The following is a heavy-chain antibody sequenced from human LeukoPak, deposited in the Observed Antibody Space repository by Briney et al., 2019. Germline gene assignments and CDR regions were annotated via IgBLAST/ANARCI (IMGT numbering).Heavy chain of an antibody. V-gene: IGHV3-20*04. Sequence: GGSLRLSCAASGFTFDDYGMSWVRQAPGKGLEWVSGINWNGGSTGYADFVKGRFTISRDNAKNSLYLQMSNLRAEDTAVYFCARGGGLDVWGQGATVTVSS. D-gene: IGHD3-16*01. CDR2: INWNGGST. CDR1: GFTFDDYG. J-gene: IGHJ6*02. CDR3: ARGGGLDV.